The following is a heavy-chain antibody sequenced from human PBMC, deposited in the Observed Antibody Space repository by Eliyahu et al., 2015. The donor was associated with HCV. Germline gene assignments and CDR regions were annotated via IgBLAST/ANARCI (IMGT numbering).Heavy chain of an antibody. CDR2: ILYTGNT. CDR1: GDSISVDHF. CDR3: ARLGLGSSWFY. Sequence: QLQLQESGPGLVKPSETLSLTCTVSGDSISVDHFWGWIRQLPGKGLEYIGSILYTGNTHYNPALRSRVIISVDTSKNQFSLNLSSVTAADTAVYYCARLGLGSSWFYWGQGTLVTVSS. J-gene: IGHJ4*02. D-gene: IGHD6-13*01. V-gene: IGHV4-39*01.